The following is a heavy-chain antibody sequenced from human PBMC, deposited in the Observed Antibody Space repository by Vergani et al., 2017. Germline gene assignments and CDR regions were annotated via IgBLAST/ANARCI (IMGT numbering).Heavy chain of an antibody. CDR2: ISAYNGNT. CDR1: GYTFTSYG. J-gene: IGHJ6*02. D-gene: IGHD2-2*01. CDR3: ARDPDIVVVPAAPYYCYYYCMDV. V-gene: IGHV1-18*04. Sequence: QVQLVQSGAEVKKPGASVKVSCKASGYTFTSYGISWVRQAPGQGLEWMGWISAYNGNTNYAQKLQGRVTMTTDTSTSTAYMELRSLRSDATAVYYCARDPDIVVVPAAPYYCYYYCMDVWGQGTTVTVSS.